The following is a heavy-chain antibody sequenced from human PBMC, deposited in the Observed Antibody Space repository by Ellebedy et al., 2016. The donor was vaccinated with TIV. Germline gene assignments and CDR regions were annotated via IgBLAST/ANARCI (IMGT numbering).Heavy chain of an antibody. D-gene: IGHD3-3*01. J-gene: IGHJ4*02. V-gene: IGHV4-34*01. Sequence: MPSETLSLTCAVYGGSLSGYYWTWIRQPPGKGLEWIGEINHIGSTSYNPSLKSRVTISVDTSKNQFSLRMTSVTAADTAVYYCARFRGKLYLLGDFWGQGTLVTVSS. CDR1: GGSLSGYY. CDR3: ARFRGKLYLLGDF. CDR2: INHIGST.